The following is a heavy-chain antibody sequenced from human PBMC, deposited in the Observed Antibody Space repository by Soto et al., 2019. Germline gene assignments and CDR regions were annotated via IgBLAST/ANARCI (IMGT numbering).Heavy chain of an antibody. D-gene: IGHD3-22*01. CDR3: ARAGEYYDSSGYTNWFDP. CDR2: IYYSGST. Sequence: SETLSLTCTVSGGSISSGDYYWSWIRQPPGKGLEWIGYIYYSGSTYYNPSLKSRVTISVDTSKNQFSLKLSSVTAADTAVYYCARAGEYYDSSGYTNWFDPWGQGTLVTV. CDR1: GGSISSGDYY. V-gene: IGHV4-30-4*01. J-gene: IGHJ5*02.